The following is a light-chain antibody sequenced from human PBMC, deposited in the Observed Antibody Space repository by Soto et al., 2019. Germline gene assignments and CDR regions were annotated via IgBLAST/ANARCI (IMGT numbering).Light chain of an antibody. Sequence: EIVLTQSPATLSLSPGERGTLSCRASESISGYLAWYQQRPGQAPRLLIYDASNRATGIPARFSGSGSGTDFTLTISSLEPEDFGVYYCQQRSKWPITFGQGTRLEMK. CDR2: DAS. J-gene: IGKJ5*01. V-gene: IGKV3-11*01. CDR3: QQRSKWPIT. CDR1: ESISGY.